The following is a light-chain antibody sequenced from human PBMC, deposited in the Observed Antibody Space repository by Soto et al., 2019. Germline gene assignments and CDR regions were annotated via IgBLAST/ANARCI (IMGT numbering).Light chain of an antibody. CDR2: DAS. J-gene: IGKJ4*01. V-gene: IGKV3-20*01. CDR3: HQHELSPLS. CDR1: QSISSSY. Sequence: EIVLTQSPGTLSLSSGERATLSCRASQSISSSYLAWYQQRPGQAPRLLIYDASNRATGVPDRFSGSGSGTDFTLTISSLWAEDLSVYHCHQHELSPLSFGRGHKVDSK.